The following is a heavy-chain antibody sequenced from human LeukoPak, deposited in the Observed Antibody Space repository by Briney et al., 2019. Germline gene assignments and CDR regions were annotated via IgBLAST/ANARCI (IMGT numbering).Heavy chain of an antibody. CDR1: GFTVSSSY. CDR2: IWYDGSNK. Sequence: GGSLRLSCAASGFTVSSSYMSWVRQAPGKGLEWVAVIWYDGSNKYYADSVKGRFTISRDNSKNTLYLQMNSLRAEDTAVYSCARGITIFGVVTRPDYWGQGTLVTVSS. CDR3: ARGITIFGVVTRPDY. V-gene: IGHV3-33*08. D-gene: IGHD3-3*01. J-gene: IGHJ4*02.